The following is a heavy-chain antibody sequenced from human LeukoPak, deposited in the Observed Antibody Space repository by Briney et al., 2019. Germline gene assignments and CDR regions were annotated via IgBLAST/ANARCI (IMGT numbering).Heavy chain of an antibody. V-gene: IGHV1-69*05. CDR1: GGTFSSYA. CDR2: IIPIFGTA. CDR3: ASNRYNWKSAGVGRDSSWYWFDP. Sequence: ASVKVSCKASGGTFSSYAISWVRQAPGQGLEWVGGIIPIFGTANYAQKFQGRVTITTDESTSTAYMELSSLRSEDTAVYYCASNRYNWKSAGVGRDSSWYWFDPWGQGTLVTVSS. J-gene: IGHJ5*02. D-gene: IGHD1-20*01.